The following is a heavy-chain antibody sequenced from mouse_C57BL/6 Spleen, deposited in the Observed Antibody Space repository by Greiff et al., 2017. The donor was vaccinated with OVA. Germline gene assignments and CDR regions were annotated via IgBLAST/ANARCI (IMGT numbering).Heavy chain of an antibody. CDR3: ARNWYYFDY. D-gene: IGHD4-1*01. CDR1: GYTFTSYW. CDR2: IHPNSGST. J-gene: IGHJ2*01. Sequence: QVQLQQPGAELVKPGASVKLSCKASGYTFTSYWMHWVKQRPGQGLEWIGMIHPNSGSTNYNEKFKSKATLTVDKSSSTAYMQLSSLTSEDSAVYYCARNWYYFDYWGQGTTLTGSS. V-gene: IGHV1-64*01.